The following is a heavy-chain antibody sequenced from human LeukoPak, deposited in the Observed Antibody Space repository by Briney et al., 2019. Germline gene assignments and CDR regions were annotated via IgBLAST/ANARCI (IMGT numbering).Heavy chain of an antibody. CDR1: GFTFRGSA. V-gene: IGHV3-73*01. Sequence: GGSLRLSCAASGFTFRGSAIHWVRQASGKGLEWVGRIRSKADYAASVKGKFTISRDDSKNTAYLQMNSLKTEDTAVYYCSRSSSRNFGVVIKSYYYYMDVWGKGTTVTVSS. CDR2: IRSKAD. CDR3: SRSSSRNFGVVIKSYYYYMDV. D-gene: IGHD3-3*01. J-gene: IGHJ6*03.